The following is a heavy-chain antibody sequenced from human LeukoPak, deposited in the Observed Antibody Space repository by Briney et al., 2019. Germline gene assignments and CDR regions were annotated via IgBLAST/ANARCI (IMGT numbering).Heavy chain of an antibody. J-gene: IGHJ5*02. D-gene: IGHD5-12*01. CDR1: GFTFSNYA. Sequence: GGSLRLSCAASGFTFSNYAMSWVRQAPGKGLEWVSAISRSGDSTYYADSVKGRFTISRDNSKNTLYLQMNSLRAEDTAVYYCAKEQRGYTGYAVGSWFDPWGQGTLVTVSS. V-gene: IGHV3-23*01. CDR2: ISRSGDST. CDR3: AKEQRGYTGYAVGSWFDP.